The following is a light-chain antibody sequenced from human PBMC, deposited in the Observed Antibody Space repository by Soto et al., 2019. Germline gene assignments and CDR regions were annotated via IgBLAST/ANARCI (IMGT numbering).Light chain of an antibody. CDR3: SSYTTSNTRQIV. Sequence: AYVSGVPGNGRRISKKGNNLDVGGYNYVSWYQHHPGKAPKLIIYDVTNRPSGVSNPFSGSKSGNTASLTISGLQPEDEADYYCSSYTTSNTRQIVFGTGTKVTVL. V-gene: IGLV2-14*03. CDR1: NLDVGGYNY. CDR2: DVT. J-gene: IGLJ1*01.